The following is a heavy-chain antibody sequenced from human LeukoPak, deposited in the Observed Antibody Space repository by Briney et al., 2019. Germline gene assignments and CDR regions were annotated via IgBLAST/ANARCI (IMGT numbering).Heavy chain of an antibody. CDR3: AKDGKAAMVTGFFDY. J-gene: IGHJ4*02. V-gene: IGHV3-21*01. CDR1: GFTLSSCA. D-gene: IGHD5-18*01. Sequence: KSGGSLRLSCAASGFTLSSCAMNWVRLAPGRGLEWVSSIGTRTTSMYYADSVKGRFTISRDDAKNTLYLQMNSLRTEDTAVYYCAKDGKAAMVTGFFDYWGQGTLVTVSS. CDR2: IGTRTTSM.